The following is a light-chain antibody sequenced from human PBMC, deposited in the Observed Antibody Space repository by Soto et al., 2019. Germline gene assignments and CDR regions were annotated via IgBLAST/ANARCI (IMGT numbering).Light chain of an antibody. CDR3: RQYDREST. CDR2: DAS. V-gene: IGKV1-5*01. CDR1: QTISNW. Sequence: DIRMTQSPSTLSASIGDRVTITCRASQTISNWLAWYQQKPGKAPKVLIHDASRLEGGILKRFSRGGFGTEFTLTINNLQPDDVAIYYCRQYDRESTFGQGNKVDIK. J-gene: IGKJ1*01.